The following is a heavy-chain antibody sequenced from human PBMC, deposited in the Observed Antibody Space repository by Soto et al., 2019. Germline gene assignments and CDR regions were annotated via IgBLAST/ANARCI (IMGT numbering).Heavy chain of an antibody. CDR3: AKEPKKRDIVATFDY. CDR2: ISCNGSST. V-gene: IGHV3-23*01. Sequence: GGSLRLSCAASGFTFSSYAMSWVRQAPGKGLEWVAVISCNGSSTYYADSVKGRFTISRDNSKNTLYLQMNSLRAEDTAVYYCAKEPKKRDIVATFDYWGQGTLVTVSS. J-gene: IGHJ4*02. D-gene: IGHD5-12*01. CDR1: GFTFSSYA.